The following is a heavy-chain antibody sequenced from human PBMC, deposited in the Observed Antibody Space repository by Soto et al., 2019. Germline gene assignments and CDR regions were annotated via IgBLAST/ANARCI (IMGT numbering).Heavy chain of an antibody. CDR3: ARDRWEWINYYMDV. D-gene: IGHD1-26*01. J-gene: IGHJ6*03. CDR1: GFTFSSYW. CDR2: IKQDGSEK. Sequence: GGSLRLSCAASGFTFSSYWMSWVRQAPGKGLEWVANIKQDGSEKYYVDSVKGRFTISRDNAKNSLYLQMNSLRAEDTAVYYCARDRWEWINYYMDVWGKGTTVTVSS. V-gene: IGHV3-7*01.